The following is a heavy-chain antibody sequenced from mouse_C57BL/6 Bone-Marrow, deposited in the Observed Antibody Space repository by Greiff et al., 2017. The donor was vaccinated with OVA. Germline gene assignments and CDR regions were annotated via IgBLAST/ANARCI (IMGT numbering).Heavy chain of an antibody. CDR2: ISSGGSYT. CDR1: GFTFSSYG. D-gene: IGHD1-1*01. J-gene: IGHJ1*03. V-gene: IGHV5-6*01. CDR3: ARSTVVLSYWYFDV. Sequence: EVMLVESGGDLVKPGGSLKLSCAASGFTFSSYGMSWVRQTPDKRLEWVATISSGGSYTYYPDSVKGRFTISRDNAKNTLYLQMSSLKSEDTAMYYCARSTVVLSYWYFDVWGTGTTVTVSS.